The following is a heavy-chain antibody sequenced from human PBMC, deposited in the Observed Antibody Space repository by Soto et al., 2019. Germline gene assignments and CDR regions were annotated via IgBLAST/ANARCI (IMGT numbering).Heavy chain of an antibody. V-gene: IGHV3-72*01. D-gene: IGHD3-10*01. CDR1: GFTFSDHY. J-gene: IGHJ6*03. CDR2: TRNKANSYST. Sequence: GGSLRLSCAASGFTFSDHYMDWVRQAPGKGLEWVGRTRNKANSYSTEYAASVKGRFTISRDDSKNSLYLQMNSLKTEDTAVYYCAREEGWFGDYHYYYYMDVWGKGTTVTVSS. CDR3: AREEGWFGDYHYYYYMDV.